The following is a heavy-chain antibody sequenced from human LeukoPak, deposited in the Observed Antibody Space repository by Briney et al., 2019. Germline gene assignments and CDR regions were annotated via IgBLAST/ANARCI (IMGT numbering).Heavy chain of an antibody. Sequence: GESLKISCKGSGYRFSTYWIGRVRQMPGKGLEWMGVIYPGDSDTRYSTSFQGQVTMSVDKSISTAYLQWNSLKASDTAMYYCARALGVTFAFDIWGQGTMVTVSS. J-gene: IGHJ3*02. CDR3: ARALGVTFAFDI. V-gene: IGHV5-51*01. D-gene: IGHD4-11*01. CDR1: GYRFSTYW. CDR2: IYPGDSDT.